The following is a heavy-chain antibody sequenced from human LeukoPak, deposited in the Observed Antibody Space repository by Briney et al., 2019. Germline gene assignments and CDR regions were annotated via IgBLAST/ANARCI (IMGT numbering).Heavy chain of an antibody. CDR3: ARDTTAYCGGDCYSGGGTNTTDY. Sequence: GASVKVSCKASGGTFSSYAISWVRQAPGQGLEWMGRIIPILGIANYAQKFQGRATITADKSTSTAYMELSSLRSEDTAVYYCARDTTAYCGGDCYSGGGTNTTDYWGQGTLVTVSS. D-gene: IGHD2-21*02. V-gene: IGHV1-69*04. J-gene: IGHJ4*02. CDR1: GGTFSSYA. CDR2: IIPILGIA.